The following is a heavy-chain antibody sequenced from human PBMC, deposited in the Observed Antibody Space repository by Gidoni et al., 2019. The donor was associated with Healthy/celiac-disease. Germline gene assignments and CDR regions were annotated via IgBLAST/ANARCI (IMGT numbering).Heavy chain of an antibody. CDR1: GGSFSGYY. V-gene: IGHV4-34*01. Sequence: QVQLQQWGAGLLKPSETLSLTCAVYGGSFSGYYWSWIRQPQGQGLEWIGEIKHSGSNNYNPSLKSRVTISGDTSKNQFSLKLSSVTAADTAVYYCARGGRGSSWYRMNWFDPWGQGTLVTVSS. CDR3: ARGGRGSSWYRMNWFDP. D-gene: IGHD6-13*01. J-gene: IGHJ5*02. CDR2: IKHSGSN.